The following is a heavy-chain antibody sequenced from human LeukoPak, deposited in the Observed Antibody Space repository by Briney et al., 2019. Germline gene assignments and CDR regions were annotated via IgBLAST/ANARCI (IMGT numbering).Heavy chain of an antibody. CDR1: GGSISGYY. CDR3: ARQEQQLIYNWFDP. V-gene: IGHV4-59*01. J-gene: IGHJ5*02. Sequence: SETLSLTCTVSGGSISGYYWSWIRRPPGKGLEWIGYIYYSGSTNYNPSLKSRVTISVDTSKNQFSLKLSSVTAADTAVYYCARQEQQLIYNWFDPWGQGTLVTVSS. CDR2: IYYSGST. D-gene: IGHD6-13*01.